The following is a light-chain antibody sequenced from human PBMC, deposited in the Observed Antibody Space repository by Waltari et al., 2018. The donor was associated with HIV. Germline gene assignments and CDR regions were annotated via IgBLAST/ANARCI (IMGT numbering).Light chain of an antibody. Sequence: NFMLTQPHSVSESPGKTVTISCTRSSGNIASSYVQWYQQRAGNSPPAVIYENKQRPSGVPDRFSGSIDISSNSASLTISGLKTEDEADYYCQSYDDNNVLFAGGTKLTVL. CDR3: QSYDDNNVL. CDR1: SGNIASSY. J-gene: IGLJ2*01. V-gene: IGLV6-57*01. CDR2: ENK.